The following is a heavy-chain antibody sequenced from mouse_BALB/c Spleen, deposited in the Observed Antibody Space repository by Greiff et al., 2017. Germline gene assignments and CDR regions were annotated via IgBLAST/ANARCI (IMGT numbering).Heavy chain of an antibody. CDR1: GYSITSDYA. CDR3: AVYRYDVLDY. CDR2: ISYSGST. J-gene: IGHJ2*01. D-gene: IGHD2-14*01. V-gene: IGHV3-2*02. Sequence: EVQLQESGPGLVKPSQSLSLTCTVTGYSITSDYAWNWIRQFPGNKLEWMGYISYSGSTSYNPSLKSRISITRDTSKNQFFLQLNSVTTEDTATYYCAVYRYDVLDYWGQGTTLTVSS.